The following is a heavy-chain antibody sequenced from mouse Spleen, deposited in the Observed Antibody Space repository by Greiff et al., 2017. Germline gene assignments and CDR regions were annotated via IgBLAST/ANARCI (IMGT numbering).Heavy chain of an antibody. J-gene: IGHJ2*01. Sequence: VQGVESGAELARPGASVKLSCKASGYTFTSYWMQWVKQRPGQGLEWIGAIYPGDGDTRYTQKFKGKATLTADKSSSTAYMQLSSLASEDSAVYYCAIITTGSSSEGYWGQGTTLTVSS. CDR3: AIITTGSSSEGY. CDR2: IYPGDGDT. CDR1: GYTFTSYW. V-gene: IGHV1-87*01. D-gene: IGHD1-2*01.